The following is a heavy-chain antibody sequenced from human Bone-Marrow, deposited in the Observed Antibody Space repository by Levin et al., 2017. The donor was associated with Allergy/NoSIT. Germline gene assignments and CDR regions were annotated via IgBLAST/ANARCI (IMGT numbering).Heavy chain of an antibody. J-gene: IGHJ4*02. CDR2: MYDSGRP. D-gene: IGHD1-1*01. Sequence: SQTLSLTCTVSGGSISRYYCSWIRQPPGKGLEWIGYMYDSGRPNYKPSLKSRVTMSIDTSKNQFSLKLSSVTAADTAVYYCARGRTATRDFDYWGQGILVTVSS. V-gene: IGHV4-59*01. CDR1: GGSISRYY. CDR3: ARGRTATRDFDY.